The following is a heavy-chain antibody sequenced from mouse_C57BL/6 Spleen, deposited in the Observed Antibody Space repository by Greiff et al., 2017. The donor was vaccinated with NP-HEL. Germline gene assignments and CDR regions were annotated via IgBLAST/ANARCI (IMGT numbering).Heavy chain of an antibody. V-gene: IGHV1-72*01. J-gene: IGHJ4*01. CDR1: GYTFTSYW. D-gene: IGHD1-1*01. CDR3: AGLITTVTDYDAMDY. CDR2: IDPNSGGT. Sequence: QVQLKQPGAELVKPGASVKLSCKASGYTFTSYWMHWVKQRPGRGLEWIGRIDPNSGGTKYNEKFKSKATLTVDKPSSTAYMQLSSLTSEDSAVYYGAGLITTVTDYDAMDYWGQGTSVTVSS.